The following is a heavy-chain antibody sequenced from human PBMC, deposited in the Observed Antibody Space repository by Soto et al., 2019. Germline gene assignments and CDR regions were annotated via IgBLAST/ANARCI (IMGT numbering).Heavy chain of an antibody. CDR1: GFTFSNAW. CDR2: IKSKTDGGTT. CDR3: ITVRGLPRLDFYYYGMDV. D-gene: IGHD3-3*01. J-gene: IGHJ6*02. Sequence: EVQLVESGGGLVKPGGSLRLSCAASGFTFSNAWMSWVRQAPGKGLEWVGRIKSKTDGGTTDYAAPVRGRFTISRDDSKNTLYLEMNSLKAEDTAVYYCITVRGLPRLDFYYYGMDVWGQGTTVTVSS. V-gene: IGHV3-15*01.